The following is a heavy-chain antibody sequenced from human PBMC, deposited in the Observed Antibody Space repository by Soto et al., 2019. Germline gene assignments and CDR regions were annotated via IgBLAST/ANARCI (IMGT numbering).Heavy chain of an antibody. CDR2: IKQDGSDK. V-gene: IGHV3-7*05. CDR1: GFTFSSYW. CDR3: AKVKSREGQA. J-gene: IGHJ4*02. Sequence: EVQLVESGGGLVQPGGSLRLSCAASGFTFSSYWMSWVRQAPGKGLEWVANIKQDGSDKYYVDSVKGRFTISRDHAKNSLYLQMNSLTAEDTAIYYCAKVKSREGQAWGQGTLVTVSS.